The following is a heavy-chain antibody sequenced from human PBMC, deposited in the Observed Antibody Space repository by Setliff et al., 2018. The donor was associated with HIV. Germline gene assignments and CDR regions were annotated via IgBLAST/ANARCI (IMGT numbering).Heavy chain of an antibody. J-gene: IGHJ4*02. V-gene: IGHV4-38-2*02. Sequence: SETLSLTCTVSGYSISSDYYWGWIRQPPGKGLEWIGSIYYSGRTYYNPSLKSRVTISVDTSKNQFSLKLSSVTAADTAVYYCARVGWDYYDSSGVGEFDYWGQGTLVTVSS. CDR1: GYSISSDYY. CDR2: IYYSGRT. D-gene: IGHD3-22*01. CDR3: ARVGWDYYDSSGVGEFDY.